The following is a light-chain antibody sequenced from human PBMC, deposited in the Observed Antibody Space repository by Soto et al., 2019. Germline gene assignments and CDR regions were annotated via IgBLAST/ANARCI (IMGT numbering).Light chain of an antibody. CDR1: QSISTW. Sequence: QMTQSPTTLSASVGDTVTITCRASQSISTWLAWYQQKPGKAPKLLIYKASTLESGVPSRFSGSGSGTEFTLSISSLQPDDFATYYCQQYNSYSTFGQGTMVEI. CDR2: KAS. CDR3: QQYNSYST. V-gene: IGKV1-5*03. J-gene: IGKJ1*01.